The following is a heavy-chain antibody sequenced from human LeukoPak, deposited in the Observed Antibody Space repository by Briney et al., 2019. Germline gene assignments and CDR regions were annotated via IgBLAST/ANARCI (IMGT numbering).Heavy chain of an antibody. CDR1: GGSISSYY. J-gene: IGHJ4*02. V-gene: IGHV4-4*07. CDR3: ARHSNLYTSGWYGVDY. Sequence: SETLSLTCTVSGGSISSYYWSWIRQPAGKGLEWIVRIYTSGSTNYNPSLKSRVTISVDTSKNQFSLKLSSVTGADTAVYYCARHSNLYTSGWYGVDYWGQGTLVTVSS. CDR2: IYTSGST. D-gene: IGHD6-19*01.